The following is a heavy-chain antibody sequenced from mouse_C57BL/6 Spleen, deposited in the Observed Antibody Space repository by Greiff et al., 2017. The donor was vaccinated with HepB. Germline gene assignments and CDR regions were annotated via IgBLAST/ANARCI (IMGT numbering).Heavy chain of an antibody. CDR2: INPNNGGT. D-gene: IGHD2-3*01. Sequence: EVQGVESGPELVKPGASVKIPCKASGYTFTDYNMDWVKQSHGKSLEWIGDINPNNGGTIYNQKFKGKATLTVDKSSSTAYMELRSLTSEDTAVYYCARGGWLLRAFAYWGQGTLVTVSA. CDR1: GYTFTDYN. V-gene: IGHV1-18*01. CDR3: ARGGWLLRAFAY. J-gene: IGHJ3*01.